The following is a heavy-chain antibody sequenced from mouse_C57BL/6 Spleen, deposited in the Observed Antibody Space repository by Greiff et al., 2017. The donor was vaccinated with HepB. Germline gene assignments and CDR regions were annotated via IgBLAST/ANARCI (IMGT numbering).Heavy chain of an antibody. CDR3: TPSTDAWFAD. CDR1: GFNIKDDY. J-gene: IGHJ3*01. CDR2: IDPENGDT. V-gene: IGHV14-4*01. Sequence: EVQLQQSGAELVRPGASVKLSCTASGFNIKDDYMHWVKQRPEQGLEWIGWIDPENGDTEYASKFQGKATITADTSSNTAYLQLSSLTSEDTAVYYCTPSTDAWFADWGQGTLVTVSA. D-gene: IGHD4-1*02.